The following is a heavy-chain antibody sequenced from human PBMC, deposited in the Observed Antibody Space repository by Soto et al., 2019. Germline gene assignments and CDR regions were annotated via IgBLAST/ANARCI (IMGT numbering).Heavy chain of an antibody. D-gene: IGHD3-22*01. V-gene: IGHV1-69*12. CDR1: GGTFSSYA. J-gene: IGHJ4*02. CDR3: ARGASYDSSGPYSH. CDR2: IIPIFGTA. Sequence: QVQLVQSGAAVKKPGSSVKVSCKASGGTFSSYAISWVRQAPGQGLEWMGGIIPIFGTANYAQKFQGRVTITADESTSPADMELSSLRSEDTAVYYCARGASYDSSGPYSHWGQGTLVTVSS.